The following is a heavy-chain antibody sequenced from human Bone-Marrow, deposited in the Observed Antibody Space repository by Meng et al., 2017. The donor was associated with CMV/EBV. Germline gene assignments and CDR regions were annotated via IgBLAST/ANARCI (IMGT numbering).Heavy chain of an antibody. D-gene: IGHD3-9*01. CDR1: GFTFSSYA. J-gene: IGHJ4*01. CDR2: ISYDGTKK. CDR3: TISYFDSDGPFYFDY. Sequence: GESLKISCAASGFTFSSYAMHWVRQAPGKGLEWLAIISYDGTKKYYADSVKGRFTISRDNAKDTLYLHMNSLSVEDTAVYYCTISYFDSDGPFYFDYWGQGPLATVSS. V-gene: IGHV3-30-3*01.